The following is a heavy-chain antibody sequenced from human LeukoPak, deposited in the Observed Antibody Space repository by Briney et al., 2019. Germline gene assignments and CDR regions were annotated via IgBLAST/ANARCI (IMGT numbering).Heavy chain of an antibody. CDR1: GYTFTSYY. V-gene: IGHV1-46*01. CDR3: ARALRGGSYGSFWFDP. CDR2: INPSGGST. D-gene: IGHD5-18*01. Sequence: PSVTVSCKASGYTFTSYYMHWVRQAPGQGVEWMGIINPSGGSTSYAQKFQGRVTMTRDTSTSTVYMELSSLRSEDTAVYYCARALRGGSYGSFWFDPWGQGTLVTVSS. J-gene: IGHJ5*02.